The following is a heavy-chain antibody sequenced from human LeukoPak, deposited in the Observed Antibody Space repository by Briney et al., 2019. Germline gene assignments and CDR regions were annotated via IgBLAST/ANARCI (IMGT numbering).Heavy chain of an antibody. CDR1: GGTFSSYA. V-gene: IGHV1-69*06. CDR3: ARAPYCSGGSCYPDKPDWFDP. Sequence: SVKVSCKASGGTFSSYAISWVRQAPGQGLEWMEGIIPIFGTANYAQKFQGRVTITADKSTSTAYMELSSLRSEDTAVYYCARAPYCSGGSCYPDKPDWFDPWGQGTLVTVSS. CDR2: IIPIFGTA. D-gene: IGHD2-15*01. J-gene: IGHJ5*02.